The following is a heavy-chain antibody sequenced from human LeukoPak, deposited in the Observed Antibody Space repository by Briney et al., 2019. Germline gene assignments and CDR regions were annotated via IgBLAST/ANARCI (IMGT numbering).Heavy chain of an antibody. CDR3: ARDITYSGYDYDH. J-gene: IGHJ4*02. V-gene: IGHV3-74*01. D-gene: IGHD5-12*01. Sequence: GGSLRLSCAASGFTFSRYWMHWVRQAPGKGLVWVSCINSDGSSTSYADSVKGRFTISRDNAKNTLYPQMNSLRVEDAAVYYCARDITYSGYDYDHWGQGTLVTVSS. CDR2: INSDGSST. CDR1: GFTFSRYW.